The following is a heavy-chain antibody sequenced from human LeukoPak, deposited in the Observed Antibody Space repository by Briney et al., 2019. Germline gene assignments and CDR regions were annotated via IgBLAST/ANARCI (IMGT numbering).Heavy chain of an antibody. CDR3: ARDPGFVGDDSSGSDAFDI. CDR2: IYSGGST. CDR1: GFTVSSNY. D-gene: IGHD3-22*01. Sequence: GESLRLSCAASGFTVSSNYMSWVRQAPGKGLEWVSVIYSGGSTYYADSVKGRFTISRDNSKNTLYLQMNSLRAEDTAVYYCARDPGFVGDDSSGSDAFDIWGQGTMVTVSS. J-gene: IGHJ3*02. V-gene: IGHV3-53*01.